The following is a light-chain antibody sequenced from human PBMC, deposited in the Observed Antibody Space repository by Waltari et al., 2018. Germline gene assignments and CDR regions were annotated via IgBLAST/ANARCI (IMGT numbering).Light chain of an antibody. CDR1: QSISRY. J-gene: IGKJ1*01. V-gene: IGKV3-20*01. Sequence: IMLTQSPGTLSLSPGERATLSCRASQSISRYLAWYQQKPGQAPRLLIYGASTRATRIPDRFSGSWSGTDFSLTISGLEPEDSAVYYCQHHFRLPATFGQGTKVEIK. CDR3: QHHFRLPAT. CDR2: GAS.